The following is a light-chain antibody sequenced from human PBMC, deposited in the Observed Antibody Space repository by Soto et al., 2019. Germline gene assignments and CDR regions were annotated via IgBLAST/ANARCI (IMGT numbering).Light chain of an antibody. CDR3: QQYNSYSWT. Sequence: DIPMTQSPSTLSASVGDRVTITCRASQSISNWLDWYQQKPGKAPKLLIYKASSLESGVPSRFSGSGSGTEFTLTISSLQPDDFATYYCQQYNSYSWTFGQGTKVEIK. CDR2: KAS. J-gene: IGKJ1*01. V-gene: IGKV1-5*03. CDR1: QSISNW.